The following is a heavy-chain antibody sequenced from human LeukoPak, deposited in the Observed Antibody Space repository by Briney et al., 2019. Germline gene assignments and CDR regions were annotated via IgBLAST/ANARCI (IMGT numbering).Heavy chain of an antibody. CDR2: IYYSGST. V-gene: IGHV4-39*07. CDR1: GGSISSSSYY. D-gene: IGHD3-22*01. J-gene: IGHJ4*02. Sequence: ETLSLTCTVSGGSISSSSYYWGWIRQPPGKGLEWIGSIYYSGSTYYNPSLKSRVTISVDTSKNQFSLKLSSVTAADTAVYYCARDKAPPYYYDSSGLDYWGQGTLVTVSS. CDR3: ARDKAPPYYYDSSGLDY.